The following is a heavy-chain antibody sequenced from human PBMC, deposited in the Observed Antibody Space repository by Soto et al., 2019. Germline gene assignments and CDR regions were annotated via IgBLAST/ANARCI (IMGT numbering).Heavy chain of an antibody. CDR3: ARQANCSSTGCYVYYYYGMDV. V-gene: IGHV5-51*01. Sequence: PGESLKISCKGSGYSFTSYWIGWVRQMPGKGLEWMGIIYPGDSDTRYSPSFQGQVTISAGKSISTAYLQWSSLKASDTAMYYCARQANCSSTGCYVYYYYGMDVWGQGTTVTVSS. CDR1: GYSFTSYW. CDR2: IYPGDSDT. D-gene: IGHD2-2*01. J-gene: IGHJ6*02.